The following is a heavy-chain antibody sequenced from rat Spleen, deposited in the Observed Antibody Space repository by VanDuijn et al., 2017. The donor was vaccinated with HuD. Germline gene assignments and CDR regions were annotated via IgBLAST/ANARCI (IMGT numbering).Heavy chain of an antibody. CDR1: GFTFSSFP. Sequence: EVQLVESGGGLVQPGRSLKLSCAASGFTFSSFPMAWVRQAPKKGLEWVASISSGGGGTYYSDSVKGRFTISRDNAKSTQYLQMDSLVFEDTASYYCARHHYDGYYHGPVLGIMDAWGQGASVTVSS. D-gene: IGHD1-12*03. CDR2: ISSGGGGT. CDR3: ARHHYDGYYHGPVLGIMDA. J-gene: IGHJ4*01. V-gene: IGHV5S13*01.